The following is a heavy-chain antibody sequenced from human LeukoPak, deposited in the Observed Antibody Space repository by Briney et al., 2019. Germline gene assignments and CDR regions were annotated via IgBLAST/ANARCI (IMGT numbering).Heavy chain of an antibody. CDR2: IIAYNGNT. V-gene: IGHV1-18*01. CDR3: ARSIKWGATDWFDP. J-gene: IGHJ5*02. CDR1: GYTFTSYG. Sequence: GASVKVSCKASGYTFTSYGISWVRQAPGQGLEWMGWIIAYNGNTNYAQKLQGRVTMSTDTSTSTAYMELRSLRSDDTAVYYCARSIKWGATDWFDPWGQGTLVTVSS. D-gene: IGHD7-27*01.